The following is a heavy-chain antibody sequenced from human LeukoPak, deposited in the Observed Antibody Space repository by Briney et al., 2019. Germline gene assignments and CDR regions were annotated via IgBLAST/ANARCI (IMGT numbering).Heavy chain of an antibody. D-gene: IGHD3-9*01. V-gene: IGHV3-9*01. CDR3: AKGGLRYFDWFDY. J-gene: IGHJ4*02. Sequence: GGSLRLSCAASGFTFSSYAMHWVRQAPGKGLEWVSGISWNSGSIGYADSVKGRFTISRDNAKNSLYLQMNSLRAEDTALYYCAKGGLRYFDWFDYWGQGTLVTVSS. CDR1: GFTFSSYA. CDR2: ISWNSGSI.